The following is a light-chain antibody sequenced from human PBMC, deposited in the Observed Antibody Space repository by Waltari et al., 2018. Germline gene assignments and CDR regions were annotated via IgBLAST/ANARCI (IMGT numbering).Light chain of an antibody. CDR2: DAS. CDR1: QSVGTY. CDR3: QQRSSWTPHT. Sequence: TLAPATLSLSPGETATLSCRASQSVGTYLDWYQQKPGQAPRLLIYDASNRATGIPDRFRGSGAGTDFTLTISSLEPEDFALYYCQQRSSWTPHTFGQGARLEIK. V-gene: IGKV3-11*01. J-gene: IGKJ2*01.